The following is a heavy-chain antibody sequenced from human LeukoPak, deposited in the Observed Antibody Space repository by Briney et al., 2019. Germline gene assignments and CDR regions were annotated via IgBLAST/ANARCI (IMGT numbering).Heavy chain of an antibody. J-gene: IGHJ5*02. CDR2: INPSGGRT. Sequence: KVSCTTSGYAFGNYDVHWVRQAPGQGLEWMGIINPSGGRTRYSQMFQSRVTMTSDMSTSTVYMELRSLRSEDTAVYYCARAALMITFGEIIVSNYFDPWGQGTLVTVSS. D-gene: IGHD3-16*02. V-gene: IGHV1-46*01. CDR1: GYAFGNYD. CDR3: ARAALMITFGEIIVSNYFDP.